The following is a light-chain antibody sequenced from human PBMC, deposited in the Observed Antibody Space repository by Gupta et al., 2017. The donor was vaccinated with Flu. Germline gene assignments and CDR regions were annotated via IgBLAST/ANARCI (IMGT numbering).Light chain of an antibody. J-gene: IGKJ2*02. CDR3: QQSDSTFRI. CDR2: AAS. V-gene: IGKV1-39*01. CDR1: QSISSY. Sequence: DIQMTQSPSSLSASVGDRVTITCRASQSISSYLNWYQQKPGKAPKLLIYAASSLQSGVPSRFSGSGSGTXFTLTIXSLQPEDFATYYCQQSDSTFRILGXGTKMEIK.